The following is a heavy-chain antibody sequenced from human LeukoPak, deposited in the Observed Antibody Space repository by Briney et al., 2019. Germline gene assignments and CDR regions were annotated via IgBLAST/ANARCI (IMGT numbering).Heavy chain of an antibody. CDR1: GGTFSSYA. D-gene: IGHD5-18*01. CDR2: IIPIFGTA. CDR3: ARGGGYSNAMGDY. V-gene: IGHV1-69*13. J-gene: IGHJ4*02. Sequence: SVKVSCKASGGTFSSYAISWVRQAPGQGLEWMGGIIPIFGTANYAQKFQGRVTITADESTSTAHMELSSLRSEDTAVYYCARGGGYSNAMGDYWGQGTLVTVSS.